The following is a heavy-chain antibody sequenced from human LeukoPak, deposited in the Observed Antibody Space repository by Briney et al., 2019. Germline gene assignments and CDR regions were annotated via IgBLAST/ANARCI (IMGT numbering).Heavy chain of an antibody. Sequence: PGGSLRLSCAASGFTFSSYAMSWVRQAPGKGLEWVSAISGSGGSTYYADYVKGRFTISRDNSKNTLYLQMNSLRAEDTAVYYCAKGVYCSGGSCYHRRDNWFDPWGQGTLVTVSS. CDR1: GFTFSSYA. CDR2: ISGSGGST. CDR3: AKGVYCSGGSCYHRRDNWFDP. V-gene: IGHV3-23*01. J-gene: IGHJ5*02. D-gene: IGHD2-15*01.